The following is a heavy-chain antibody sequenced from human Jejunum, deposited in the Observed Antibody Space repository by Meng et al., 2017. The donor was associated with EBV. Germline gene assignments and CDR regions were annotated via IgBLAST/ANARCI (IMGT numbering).Heavy chain of an antibody. CDR3: ARDKRGAGYCHDY. V-gene: IGHV3-20*01. D-gene: IGHD2-2*03. CDR2: INWDGRRT. Sequence: QLAEFGGCLVRPGGALILYCVASGFTLEDYGMIGVRQVPVKGLEWVATINWDGRRTGYADSVKGRFTISRDNAKNSLYLQMNSLRAEDTALYHCARDKRGAGYCHDYWGQGTLVTVSS. J-gene: IGHJ4*02. CDR1: GFTLEDYG.